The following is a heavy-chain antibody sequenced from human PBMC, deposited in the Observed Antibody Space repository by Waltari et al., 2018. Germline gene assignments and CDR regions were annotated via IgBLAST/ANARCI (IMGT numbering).Heavy chain of an antibody. V-gene: IGHV3-7*01. J-gene: IGHJ6*03. CDR2: ITQAGSEK. CDR3: AKDHRAQNYYMDV. Sequence: EVQLVESGGGLVQPGGSLRLSCAASGFTFSSYWMSWVRQAPGKGLEWVANITQAGSEKYYADSVKGRFTISRDNSKNTLYLQMNSLRAEDTAVYYCAKDHRAQNYYMDVWGKGTTVTVSS. CDR1: GFTFSSYW.